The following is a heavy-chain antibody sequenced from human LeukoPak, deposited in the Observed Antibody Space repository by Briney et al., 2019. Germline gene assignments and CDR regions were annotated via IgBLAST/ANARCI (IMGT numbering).Heavy chain of an antibody. CDR1: GFTFDDYA. CDR2: ISWNSGSI. Sequence: GRSLRLSCAASGFTFDDYAMHWVRQAPGKGLEWVSGISWNSGSIGYADSVKGRFTISRDNAKNSLYLQMNSLRAEDMALYYCAGIEVTPDSPYYFDYWGQGTLVTVSS. V-gene: IGHV3-9*03. J-gene: IGHJ4*02. D-gene: IGHD2-21*02. CDR3: AGIEVTPDSPYYFDY.